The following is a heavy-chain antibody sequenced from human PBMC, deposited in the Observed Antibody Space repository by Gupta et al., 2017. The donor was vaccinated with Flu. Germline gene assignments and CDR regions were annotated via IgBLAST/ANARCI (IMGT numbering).Heavy chain of an antibody. Sequence: EVQMLESGGGVLQRGGSLRLSCVASEFTFSSYVINWVRQAPGKGLEWVSTYSSGSTYYADSVKGRFTISRDSSKNTLYLQMNSLRAEDTAVYFCAKGLIVAAGTRAFDIWGQGTMVTVSS. CDR1: EFTFSSYV. CDR3: AKGLIVAAGTRAFDI. V-gene: IGHV3-23*01. D-gene: IGHD6-13*01. CDR2: YSSGST. J-gene: IGHJ3*02.